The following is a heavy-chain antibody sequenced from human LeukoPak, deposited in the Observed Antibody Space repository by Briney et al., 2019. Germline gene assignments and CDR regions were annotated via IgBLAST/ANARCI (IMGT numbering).Heavy chain of an antibody. D-gene: IGHD6-19*01. CDR2: IYSSGGT. J-gene: IGHJ4*02. V-gene: IGHV3-53*01. CDR1: GFSVSNTY. Sequence: GGSLRLSCAASGFSVSNTYMSWVRQAPGKGLEWVSVIYSSGGTFYSDSVKGRFTISRDSSKNTLYLRMNSLRVDDTAVYYCARDSSGPAFWGQGTLVTVSS. CDR3: ARDSSGPAF.